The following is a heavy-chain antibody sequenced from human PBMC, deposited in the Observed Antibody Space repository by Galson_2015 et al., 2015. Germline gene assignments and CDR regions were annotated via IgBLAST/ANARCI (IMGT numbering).Heavy chain of an antibody. CDR3: AKDGDIVVVTATTIDY. V-gene: IGHV3-30*18. J-gene: IGHJ4*02. Sequence: SLRLSCAASGFTFSSYGMHWVRQAPGKGPEWVAVISYDGSNKYYADSVKGRFTISRDNSKNTLYLQMNSLRAEDTAVYYCAKDGDIVVVTATTIDYWGQGTLVTDSS. D-gene: IGHD2-21*02. CDR1: GFTFSSYG. CDR2: ISYDGSNK.